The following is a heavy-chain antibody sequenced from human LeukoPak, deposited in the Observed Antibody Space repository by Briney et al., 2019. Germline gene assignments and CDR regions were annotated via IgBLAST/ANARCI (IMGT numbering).Heavy chain of an antibody. CDR2: IYTSGST. V-gene: IGHV4-4*07. CDR3: ARNAERNNWFDP. D-gene: IGHD1-1*01. J-gene: IGHJ5*02. Sequence: SETLSLTCTVSGGSISSYYWSWIRQPAGKGLEWIGRIYTSGSTNYNPSLKSRVTMSVDTSKNQFSLKLRSVTAADTAVYYCARNAERNNWFDPWGQGTLVTVSS. CDR1: GGSISSYY.